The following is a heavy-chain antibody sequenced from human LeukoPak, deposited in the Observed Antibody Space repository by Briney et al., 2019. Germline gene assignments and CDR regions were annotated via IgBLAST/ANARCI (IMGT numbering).Heavy chain of an antibody. CDR2: ISSSGSTI. Sequence: GGSLRLSCAASGFTFSDYYISWIRQAPGKGLEWVSYISSSGSTIYYADSVKGRFTISRDNAKNSLYLQMNSLRAEDTAVYYCARDQRFGEKPYGMDVWGQGTTVTVSS. V-gene: IGHV3-11*01. J-gene: IGHJ6*02. CDR3: ARDQRFGEKPYGMDV. CDR1: GFTFSDYY. D-gene: IGHD3-10*01.